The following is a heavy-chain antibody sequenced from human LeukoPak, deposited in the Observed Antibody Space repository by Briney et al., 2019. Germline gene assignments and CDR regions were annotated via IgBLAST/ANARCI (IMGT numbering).Heavy chain of an antibody. CDR1: GFTFSSYG. V-gene: IGHV3-30*02. D-gene: IGHD6-13*01. J-gene: IGHJ4*02. Sequence: TGGSLRLSCAASGFTFSSYGMHLVRQAPGKGLEWVAFIRYDGSNKYYADSVKGRFTISRDNSKNTLYLQMNSLRAEDTAVYYCAKDYQQQLANWGQGTLVTVSS. CDR3: AKDYQQQLAN. CDR2: IRYDGSNK.